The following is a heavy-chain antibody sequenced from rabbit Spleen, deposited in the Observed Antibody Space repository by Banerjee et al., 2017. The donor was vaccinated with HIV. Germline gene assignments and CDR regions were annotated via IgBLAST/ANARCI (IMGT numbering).Heavy chain of an antibody. D-gene: IGHD4-1*01. V-gene: IGHV1S45*01. Sequence: QEHLKESGGGLVQPGGSLKLSCKASGFTLSSYYMCWVRQAPGKGLEWIACIDVVKSGNTYYANWAKGRFTISKTSSTTVTLQMTSLTAADTATYFCARDLAGVIGWNFSLWGQGTLVTVS. CDR1: GFTLSSYY. CDR2: IDVVKSGNT. J-gene: IGHJ4*01. CDR3: ARDLAGVIGWNFSL.